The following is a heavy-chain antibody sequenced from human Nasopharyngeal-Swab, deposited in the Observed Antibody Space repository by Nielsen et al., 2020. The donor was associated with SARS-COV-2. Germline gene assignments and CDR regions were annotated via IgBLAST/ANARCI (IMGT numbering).Heavy chain of an antibody. J-gene: IGHJ4*02. D-gene: IGHD6-13*01. CDR2: IIPIFGTA. V-gene: IGHV1-69*13. CDR3: ARVDSSSKGAAWGY. CDR1: GGTFIRYA. Sequence: SVTVSFKSSGGTFIRYAISWVRQAPGQGLEWMGGIIPIFGTANYAQKFQGRVTITADESTSTAYMELSSLRSEDTAVYYCARVDSSSKGAAWGYWGQGTLVTVSS.